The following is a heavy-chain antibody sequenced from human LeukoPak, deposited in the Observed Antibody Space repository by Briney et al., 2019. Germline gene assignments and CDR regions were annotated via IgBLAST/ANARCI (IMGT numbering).Heavy chain of an antibody. D-gene: IGHD3-10*01. Sequence: ASVKVSCKASGYTFTGYYMHWVRQAPGQGLEWMGWINPNSGGTSYARRFQGRVNMARDTSTPTSYMELSSLGSDDTAVYYCARSLSVTRGLITTMLGYWGQGTLVTVSS. CDR2: INPNSGGT. V-gene: IGHV1-2*02. CDR1: GYTFTGYY. CDR3: ARSLSVTRGLITTMLGY. J-gene: IGHJ4*02.